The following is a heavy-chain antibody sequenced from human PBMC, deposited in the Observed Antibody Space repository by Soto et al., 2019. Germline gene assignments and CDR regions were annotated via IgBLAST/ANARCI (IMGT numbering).Heavy chain of an antibody. CDR2: MNPNSGNT. V-gene: IGHV1-8*01. D-gene: IGHD6-19*01. CDR3: ARARGSSGWYSPYYYYYMDV. Sequence: ASVKVSCKASGYTFTSYDINWVRQATGQGLEWMGWMNPNSGNTGYAQKFQGRVTMTRNTSISTAYMELSSLRSEDTAVYYCARARGSSGWYSPYYYYYMDVWGKGTTVTVSS. CDR1: GYTFTSYD. J-gene: IGHJ6*03.